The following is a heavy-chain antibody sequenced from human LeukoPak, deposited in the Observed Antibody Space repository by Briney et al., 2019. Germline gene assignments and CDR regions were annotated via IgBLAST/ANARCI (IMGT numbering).Heavy chain of an antibody. V-gene: IGHV4-34*01. CDR2: INDSGST. Sequence: PSETLSLTCAVYGGSFSGYYWSWIRQPPRKGLEWIGEINDSGSTNYNPSLKSRVTISVDTSKNQFSLKLSSVTAADTAVYYCARGPAMVRGVNWFDPWGQGTLVTVSS. D-gene: IGHD3-10*01. CDR3: ARGPAMVRGVNWFDP. CDR1: GGSFSGYY. J-gene: IGHJ5*02.